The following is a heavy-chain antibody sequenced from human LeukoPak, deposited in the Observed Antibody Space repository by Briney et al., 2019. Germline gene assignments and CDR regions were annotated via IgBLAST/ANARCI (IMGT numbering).Heavy chain of an antibody. CDR2: IIHIFGTA. CDR1: GGTFSSYA. Sequence: SVKVPCKASGGTFSSYAIIWVRQAPGQGLEWMGRIIHIFGTANYAQKLQGRVTITTDDSTSTAYMELSSLRSEDTAVYYCAMGYYYDSSGYYWSFDPCGQGNLVTVSS. CDR3: AMGYYYDSSGYYWSFDP. D-gene: IGHD3-22*01. V-gene: IGHV1-69*05. J-gene: IGHJ5*02.